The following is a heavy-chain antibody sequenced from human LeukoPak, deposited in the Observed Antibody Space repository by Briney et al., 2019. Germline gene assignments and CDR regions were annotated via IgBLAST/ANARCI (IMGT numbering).Heavy chain of an antibody. Sequence: PSETLSLTCTVFDYSISSDYYWGWIRQPPGKGLEWTGSNNHSGNTYYSPPLKSRVTISVDTSKKQFSLKVTSVTAADTAMYYCARLAAAGRFTYYYMDVWGKGTTVTVSS. J-gene: IGHJ6*03. CDR2: NNHSGNT. CDR1: DYSISSDYY. CDR3: ARLAAAGRFTYYYMDV. V-gene: IGHV4-38-2*02. D-gene: IGHD6-13*01.